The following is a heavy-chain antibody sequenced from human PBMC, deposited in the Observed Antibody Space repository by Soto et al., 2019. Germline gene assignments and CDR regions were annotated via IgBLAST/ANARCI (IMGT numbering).Heavy chain of an antibody. V-gene: IGHV1-69*01. Sequence: QVQLVQSGAEVKKPGSSVKVSCKASGGTFSSYAISWVRQAPGQGLEWMGGIIPIFGTANYAQKFQGRVTITADENTSTAYMEMSRLRSEDTAVYYCALSIRGLYRSSWPNYYGMDVWGQGTTVTVSS. CDR2: IIPIFGTA. D-gene: IGHD6-6*01. CDR1: GGTFSSYA. J-gene: IGHJ6*02. CDR3: ALSIRGLYRSSWPNYYGMDV.